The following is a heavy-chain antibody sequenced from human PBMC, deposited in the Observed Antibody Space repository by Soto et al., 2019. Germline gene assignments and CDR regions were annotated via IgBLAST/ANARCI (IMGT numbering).Heavy chain of an antibody. Sequence: SVKVSCKASGGTFSSYAISWVRQAPGQGLEWMGGIIPIFGTANYAQKFQGRVTITADKSTSTAYMELSSLRSEDTAVYYCARREGYCSSTSCPNWFDPWGQGTLVTVSS. CDR1: GGTFSSYA. J-gene: IGHJ5*02. V-gene: IGHV1-69*06. D-gene: IGHD2-2*01. CDR3: ARREGYCSSTSCPNWFDP. CDR2: IIPIFGTA.